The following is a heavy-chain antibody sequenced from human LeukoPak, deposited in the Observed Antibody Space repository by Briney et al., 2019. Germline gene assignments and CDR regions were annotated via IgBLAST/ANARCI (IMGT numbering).Heavy chain of an antibody. CDR2: TSSSGSDI. CDR1: GFTFSDYY. CDR3: AAVTMQRSSWYDYYYMDV. D-gene: IGHD6-25*01. V-gene: IGHV3-11*01. Sequence: PGGSLRLSCAASGFTFSDYYMTWIRQAPGKGLEWVSCTSSSGSDIRYADSVKGRFSISRDNTKSSLYLQMNSLRAEDTAVYYCAAVTMQRSSWYDYYYMDVWGKGTTVTVSS. J-gene: IGHJ6*03.